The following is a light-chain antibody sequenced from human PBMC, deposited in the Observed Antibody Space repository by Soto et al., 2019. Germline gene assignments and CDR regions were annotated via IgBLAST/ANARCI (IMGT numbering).Light chain of an antibody. CDR1: TGAVTDGHY. V-gene: IGLV7-46*01. J-gene: IGLJ1*01. CDR2: DTT. Sequence: QAVVTQKPSLXVSPGVAVTLTCGSSTGAVTDGHYPYWFQQKPGQAQRTLIYDTTNKYSWTPDRFSGSLLGGKAELTLSGAQPDDEAEYYCLVFAGGAFVFGAGTKVTVL. CDR3: LVFAGGAFV.